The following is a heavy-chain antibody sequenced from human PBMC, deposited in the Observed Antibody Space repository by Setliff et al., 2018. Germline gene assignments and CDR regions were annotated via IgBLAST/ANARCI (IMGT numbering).Heavy chain of an antibody. Sequence: GGSLRLSCAASGFTFSSYWMSWVRQAPGKGLEWVAVISYDGSNKYYADSVKGRFTISRDNSKNTLYLQMNSLRAEDTAVYYCASLGVNELWLDYWGQGTLVTVSS. D-gene: IGHD5-18*01. CDR3: ASLGVNELWLDY. J-gene: IGHJ4*02. CDR2: ISYDGSNK. CDR1: GFTFSSYW. V-gene: IGHV3-30-3*01.